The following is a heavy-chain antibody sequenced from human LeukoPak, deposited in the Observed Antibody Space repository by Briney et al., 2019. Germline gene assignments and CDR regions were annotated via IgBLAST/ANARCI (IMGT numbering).Heavy chain of an antibody. CDR1: GFTFSDYW. CDR3: ARDIPSGFYTPDY. V-gene: IGHV3-7*01. Sequence: PGGSLRLSCVASGFTFSDYWMSWVRQAPGMGLEGVANIETDGDEKNYVDSVKGRFTISRDNARNSLYLQMNSLRVEDTAVYYCARDIPSGFYTPDYWGRGTLVTVSS. CDR2: IETDGDEK. J-gene: IGHJ4*02. D-gene: IGHD5-12*01.